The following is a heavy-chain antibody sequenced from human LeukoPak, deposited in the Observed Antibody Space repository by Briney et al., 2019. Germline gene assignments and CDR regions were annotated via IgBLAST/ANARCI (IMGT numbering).Heavy chain of an antibody. CDR1: GFTFSSYF. J-gene: IGHJ5*02. CDR2: INPAGSDT. CDR3: VKWGVEADMEA. Sequence: PGGSLRLSCEASGFTFSSYFMAWVRQAPGKGLERVANINPAGSDTYYVDSVKGRFTITRDNVKKSVFLQMNSLRAEETAVYHRVKWGVEADMEAWGQGTLVTVSS. D-gene: IGHD3-10*01. V-gene: IGHV3-7*01.